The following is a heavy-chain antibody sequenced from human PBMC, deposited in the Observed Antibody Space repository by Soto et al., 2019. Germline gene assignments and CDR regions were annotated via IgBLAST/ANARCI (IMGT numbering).Heavy chain of an antibody. D-gene: IGHD2-15*01. Sequence: GGSLRLSCAASGFTFSSYAMSWVRQAPGKGLEWVSGIDDSGRNTYYADSVKGRFTISRDNSKNTLSVQMDSLRVEDTALYYCAKDGGSVCSGGTCYFQAPDYWGQGTLVTVSS. V-gene: IGHV3-23*01. CDR2: IDDSGRNT. CDR1: GFTFSSYA. J-gene: IGHJ4*02. CDR3: AKDGGSVCSGGTCYFQAPDY.